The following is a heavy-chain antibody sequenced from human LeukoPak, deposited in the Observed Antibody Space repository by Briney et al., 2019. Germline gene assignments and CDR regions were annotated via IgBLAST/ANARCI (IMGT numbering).Heavy chain of an antibody. CDR1: GGSFSGYY. D-gene: IGHD3-10*01. CDR2: INHSGGT. CDR3: ARDPGYYSDY. J-gene: IGHJ4*02. Sequence: SETLSLTCAVYGGSFSGYYWSWIRQPPGKGLEWIGEINHSGGTNYNPSLKSRVTISVDTSKNQFSLKLSSVTAADTAVYYCARDPGYYSDYWGQGTLVTVSS. V-gene: IGHV4-34*01.